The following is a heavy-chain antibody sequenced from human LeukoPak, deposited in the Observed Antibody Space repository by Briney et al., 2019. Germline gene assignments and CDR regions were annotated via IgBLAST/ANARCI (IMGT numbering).Heavy chain of an antibody. CDR1: GGSISSGDYY. J-gene: IGHJ5*02. Sequence: SKTLSLTCTVSGGSISSGDYYWSWLRQPPGKGLEWIGYIYYSGSTYYNPSLKSRVTISVDTSKNRFSLRLSSVTAADTAVYYCARTITGYNWFDPWGQGTLVTVSS. CDR3: ARTITGYNWFDP. CDR2: IYYSGST. V-gene: IGHV4-30-4*08. D-gene: IGHD3-10*01.